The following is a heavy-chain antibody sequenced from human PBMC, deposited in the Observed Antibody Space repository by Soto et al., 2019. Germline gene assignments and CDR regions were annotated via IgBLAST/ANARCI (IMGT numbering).Heavy chain of an antibody. CDR2: TYYRSRWYN. D-gene: IGHD1-7*01. CDR3: AGTTSLQWYYMDVWDKGTTVTVSSVRDSAADTAVYYCGRLEGLATISYYFDY. J-gene: IGHJ4*02. V-gene: IGHV6-1*01. Sequence: SQTLSLTCTISGDSVSSNSAAWNWIRQSPSRGLEWLGRTYYRSRWYNDYAVSVKSRITVNPDPSRNQFSLHLNSVTPEDTAVYYCAGTTSLQWYYMDVWDKGTTVTVSSVRDSAADTAVYYCGRLEGLATISYYFDYWGQGALVTVSS. CDR1: GDSVSSNSAA.